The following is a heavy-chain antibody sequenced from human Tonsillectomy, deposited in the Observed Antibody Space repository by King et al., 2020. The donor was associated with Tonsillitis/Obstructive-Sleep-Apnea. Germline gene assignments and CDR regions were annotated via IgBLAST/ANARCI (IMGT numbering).Heavy chain of an antibody. Sequence: VQLVESGGGLVKPGGSLRLSCAASGFTFSNAWMSWVRQAPGKGLEWVGRIKSTTDGGTTDYAAPVKGRFTISRDDSKNTLYLQINSLKTEDTAVYYCTTDIILADYYYDYMDVWGKGTTVTVSS. J-gene: IGHJ6*03. CDR1: GFTFSNAW. CDR3: TTDIILADYYYDYMDV. CDR2: IKSTTDGGTT. V-gene: IGHV3-15*01. D-gene: IGHD1-14*01.